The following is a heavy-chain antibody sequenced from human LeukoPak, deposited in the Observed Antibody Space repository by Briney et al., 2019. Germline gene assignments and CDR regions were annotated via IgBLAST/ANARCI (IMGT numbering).Heavy chain of an antibody. CDR2: ISSSGSTI. J-gene: IGHJ4*02. D-gene: IGHD3-10*01. CDR3: ARVEARYYGSGSHYNVWTFDY. Sequence: KAGGSLRLSCAASGFTFSDYYMSWIRQAPGKGLEWVSYISSSGSTIYYADSVKGRFTISRDNAKNSLYLQMNSLRAEDTAVYYCARVEARYYGSGSHYNVWTFDYWGQGTLVTVSS. V-gene: IGHV3-11*01. CDR1: GFTFSDYY.